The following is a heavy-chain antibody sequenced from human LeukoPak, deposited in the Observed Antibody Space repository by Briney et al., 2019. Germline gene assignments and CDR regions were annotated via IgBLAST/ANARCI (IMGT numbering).Heavy chain of an antibody. V-gene: IGHV1-2*02. J-gene: IGHJ4*02. CDR1: GFTFTGDY. D-gene: IGHD6-19*01. CDR3: ASIGPNYSSGWYPDENFDY. CDR2: INPNSGGT. Sequence: ASVKVSCKASGFTFTGDYMHWVRQAPGQGLEWLGWINPNSGGTNYAQKFQGGVTMTRDTSISTAYMELSRLRSDDTAVYYCASIGPNYSSGWYPDENFDYWGQGTLVTVSS.